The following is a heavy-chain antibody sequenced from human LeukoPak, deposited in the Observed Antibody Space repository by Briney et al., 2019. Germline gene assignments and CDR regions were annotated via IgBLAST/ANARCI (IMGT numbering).Heavy chain of an antibody. Sequence: SETLSRTCTVSGGSINSSFCWDWIRQPPGKGLEWIGSVYYSGTTYYNTSFKSRITISVDTSKTVLSLKLTSVTAADTAVYFCARRRRLGPSLDCWGQGTLVAVSS. J-gene: IGHJ4*02. D-gene: IGHD1-26*01. CDR2: VYYSGTT. CDR3: ARRRRLGPSLDC. V-gene: IGHV4-39*01. CDR1: GGSINSSFC.